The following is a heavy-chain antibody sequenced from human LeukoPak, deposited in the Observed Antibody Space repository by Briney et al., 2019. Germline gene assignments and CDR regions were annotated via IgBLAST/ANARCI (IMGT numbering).Heavy chain of an antibody. Sequence: SDTLSLTCAVSGYSISTSNYWAWIRQPPGKGLEWIGHIYYTGSIYYNPPLKSRVTMSVDTSKNQFSLKLSSVTAEDTAVYYCAKDPNGDYVGAFDMWGPGTMVTVSS. CDR3: AKDPNGDYVGAFDM. D-gene: IGHD4-17*01. J-gene: IGHJ3*02. CDR2: IYYTGSI. CDR1: GYSISTSNY. V-gene: IGHV4-28*03.